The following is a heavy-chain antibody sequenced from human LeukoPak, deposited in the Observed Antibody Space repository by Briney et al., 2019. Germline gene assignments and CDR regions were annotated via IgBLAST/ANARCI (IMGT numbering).Heavy chain of an antibody. CDR2: INHSGST. CDR1: GGSISSSSYY. V-gene: IGHV4-39*07. D-gene: IGHD6-19*01. CDR3: ASHSSGAGAYYFDY. J-gene: IGHJ4*02. Sequence: SETLSLTCTVSGGSISSSSYYWGWIRQPPGKGLEWIGEINHSGSTNYNPSLKSRVTISVDTSKNQFSLKLSSVTAADTAVYYCASHSSGAGAYYFDYWGQGTLVTVSS.